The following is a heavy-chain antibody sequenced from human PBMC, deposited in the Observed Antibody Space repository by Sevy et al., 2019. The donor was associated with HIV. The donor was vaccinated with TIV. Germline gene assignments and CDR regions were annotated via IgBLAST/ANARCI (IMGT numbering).Heavy chain of an antibody. D-gene: IGHD1-26*01. CDR1: GFTFSSYA. CDR2: LSGSGGST. CDR3: AKDRVWELGDAFDI. Sequence: ASVKVSCVASGFTFSSYAMNWVRQAPGKGLEWVSGLSGSGGSTKYADSVKGRFTISRDNSKNTLYLQMNSLRAEDTAVYYCAKDRVWELGDAFDIWGQGTMVTVSS. V-gene: IGHV3-23*01. J-gene: IGHJ3*02.